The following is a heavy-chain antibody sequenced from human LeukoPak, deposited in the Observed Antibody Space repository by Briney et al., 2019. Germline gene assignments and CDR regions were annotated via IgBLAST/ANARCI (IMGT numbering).Heavy chain of an antibody. CDR3: ARDCPYYGSGSYYRALRY. V-gene: IGHV4-34*01. D-gene: IGHD3-10*01. CDR1: GGSFSGYY. J-gene: IGHJ4*02. Sequence: SETLSLTCAVYGGSFSGYYWSWIRQPPGKGLEWIGEINHSGSTNYNPSLKSRVTISVDTSKNQFSLKLSSVTAADTAVYYCARDCPYYGSGSYYRALRYWGQGTLVTVSS. CDR2: INHSGST.